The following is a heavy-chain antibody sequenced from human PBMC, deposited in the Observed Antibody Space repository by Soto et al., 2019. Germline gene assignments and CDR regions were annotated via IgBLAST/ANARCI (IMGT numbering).Heavy chain of an antibody. CDR1: GYTFTTYG. CDR2: ISAYNGNT. V-gene: IGHV1-18*01. J-gene: IGHJ6*02. Sequence: ASVKVSCKASGYTFTTYGISWVRQAPGQGLEWMGWISAYNGNTKYAQKFQGRVTVTTDTPTSTGYMELRSLRSDDTAVYYCARDAEPYLPVVPAAGYSYYGMDVWGQGTTVTVSS. CDR3: ARDAEPYLPVVPAAGYSYYGMDV. D-gene: IGHD2-2*01.